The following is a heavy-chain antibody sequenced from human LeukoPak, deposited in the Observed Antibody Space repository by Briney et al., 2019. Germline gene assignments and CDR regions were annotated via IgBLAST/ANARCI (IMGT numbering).Heavy chain of an antibody. CDR3: PRRAYYRGWNGFDS. CDR2: IYGDGKK. CDR1: GFSLSTRGMG. D-gene: IGHD5-12*01. Sequence: SGPTLVKPTQTLTLTGTFSGFSLSTRGMGVGWIRQRPGKGLEWIALIYGDGKKRYNSALKTRLTITKDTSKDQVVLTMTDMDPGETTTYSWPRRAYYRGWNGFDSWGQGTLVTVSS. J-gene: IGHJ5*01. V-gene: IGHV2-5*02.